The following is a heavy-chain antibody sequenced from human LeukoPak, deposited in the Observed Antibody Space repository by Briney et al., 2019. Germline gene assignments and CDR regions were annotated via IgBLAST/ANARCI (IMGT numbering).Heavy chain of an antibody. CDR2: VYHSGSI. CDR1: GGSISSYS. V-gene: IGHV4-59*01. J-gene: IGHJ4*02. Sequence: PSETLSLTYTVSGGSISSYSWNWIRQSPGKGLEWIGRVYHSGSINYNPSLKSRATISVDTSKNQFSLNLSSVTAADTAVYYCVSSYGGYVLDYWGQGTLVIVSS. CDR3: VSSYGGYVLDY. D-gene: IGHD5-12*01.